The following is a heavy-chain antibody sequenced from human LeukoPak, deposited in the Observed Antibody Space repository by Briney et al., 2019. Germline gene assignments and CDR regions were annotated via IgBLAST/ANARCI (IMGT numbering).Heavy chain of an antibody. CDR1: GFTFSSYA. Sequence: GGSLRLSCAASGFTFSSYAMSWVRQAPGKGLEWVSAISGSGGSTYYADSVKGRFTISRDNSKNTLYLQMNSLRAEDTAVYYCAKRHGGYSYGYSCYFDYWGQGTLVTVSS. V-gene: IGHV3-23*01. D-gene: IGHD5-18*01. J-gene: IGHJ4*02. CDR2: ISGSGGST. CDR3: AKRHGGYSYGYSCYFDY.